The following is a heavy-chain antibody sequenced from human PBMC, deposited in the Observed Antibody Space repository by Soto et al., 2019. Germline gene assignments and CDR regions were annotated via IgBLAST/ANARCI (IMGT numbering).Heavy chain of an antibody. CDR3: AKYESPYYYDSSGYSYFDY. CDR1: GFTFSSYA. Sequence: GGSLRLSCAASGFTFSSYAMSWVRQAPGKGLEWVSAISGSGGSTYYADSVKGRFTISRDNSKNTLYLQMNSLRAEDTAVYYCAKYESPYYYDSSGYSYFDYWGQGTLVTVSS. CDR2: ISGSGGST. V-gene: IGHV3-23*01. D-gene: IGHD3-22*01. J-gene: IGHJ4*02.